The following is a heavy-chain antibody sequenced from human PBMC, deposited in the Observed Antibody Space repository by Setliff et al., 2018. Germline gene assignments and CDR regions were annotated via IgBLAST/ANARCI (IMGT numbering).Heavy chain of an antibody. J-gene: IGHJ6*02. Sequence: ASVKVSCKASGYTFTSYYMHWVRQAPGQGLEWMGIINPSGGSTSYAQKFQGRVTMTRDTSTSTVYMELSSLRSEDTAVYYCGRQQLAYYYYYYGMDVWGQGTTVTVSS. CDR1: GYTFTSYY. V-gene: IGHV1-46*01. D-gene: IGHD6-13*01. CDR2: INPSGGST. CDR3: GRQQLAYYYYYYGMDV.